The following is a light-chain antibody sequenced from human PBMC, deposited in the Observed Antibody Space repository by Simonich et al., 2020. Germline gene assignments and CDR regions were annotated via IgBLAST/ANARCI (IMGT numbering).Light chain of an antibody. Sequence: EIVMTQSPATLSVSPGERATLSCRASQSISSNLAWYQQKPGQAPRLLIYGASTRATGIPSRCSGSGSGKDFTLTISSLQSEDFAVYYCQQYNNWPPITFGQGTRLEIK. CDR1: QSISSN. J-gene: IGKJ5*01. CDR2: GAS. CDR3: QQYNNWPPIT. V-gene: IGKV3-15*01.